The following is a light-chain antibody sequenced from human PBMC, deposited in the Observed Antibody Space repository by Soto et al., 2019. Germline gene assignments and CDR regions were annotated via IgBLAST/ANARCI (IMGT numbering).Light chain of an antibody. CDR3: LQDNNYPIT. CDR1: QGIRND. V-gene: IGKV1-6*01. CDR2: GAS. Sequence: AIEMTQSPSSLSASVGDRVTITCWASQGIRNDLGWYQQKPGKAPKLLIYGASRLQSGVPSRFGGSGSGTDFTLTISSLQPEDFATYYCLQDNNYPITFGQGTRLEIK. J-gene: IGKJ5*01.